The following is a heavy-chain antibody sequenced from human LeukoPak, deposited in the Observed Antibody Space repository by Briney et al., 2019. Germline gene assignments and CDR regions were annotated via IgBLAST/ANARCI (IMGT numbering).Heavy chain of an antibody. CDR3: ARDPSMGHGGGYFDY. D-gene: IGHD4-23*01. CDR1: GGSISSYY. V-gene: IGHV4-59*01. CDR2: IYYSGST. J-gene: IGHJ4*02. Sequence: SETLSLTCTVSGGSISSYYWSWIRQPPGKGLEWIGYIYYSGSTNYNPSLKSRVTISVDTSKNQFSLKLSSVTAADTAVYYCARDPSMGHGGGYFDYWGQGTLVTVSS.